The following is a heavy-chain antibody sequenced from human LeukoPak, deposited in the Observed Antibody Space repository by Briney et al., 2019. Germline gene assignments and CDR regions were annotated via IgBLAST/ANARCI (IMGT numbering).Heavy chain of an antibody. CDR1: GFTFNTYW. CDR3: ARERFLYASGSYSSDY. J-gene: IGHJ4*02. Sequence: PGGSLRLSCSASGFTFNTYWMSWVRQAPGKGLEWVANIKRDGSEKYSVDSVMGRFTVSRDNAKNSLYLQMNSLRAEDTAVYYCARERFLYASGSYSSDYWGQGTLVTVSS. D-gene: IGHD3-10*01. CDR2: IKRDGSEK. V-gene: IGHV3-7*01.